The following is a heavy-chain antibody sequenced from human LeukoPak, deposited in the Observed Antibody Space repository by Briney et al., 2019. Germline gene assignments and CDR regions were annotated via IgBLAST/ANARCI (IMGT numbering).Heavy chain of an antibody. J-gene: IGHJ1*01. V-gene: IGHV3-7*01. CDR2: INQEGSEK. CDR3: ARESTAGYNSSWYGFRN. D-gene: IGHD6-13*01. CDR1: GFTFSGYW. Sequence: PGGSLRLSCAASGFTFSGYWMSWVRQAPGKGLGGVANINQEGSEKYYVDSVKGRFTISRDNAKNSLFLQMGSRRVEDTAVYYCARESTAGYNSSWYGFRNWGQGTLVSVSS.